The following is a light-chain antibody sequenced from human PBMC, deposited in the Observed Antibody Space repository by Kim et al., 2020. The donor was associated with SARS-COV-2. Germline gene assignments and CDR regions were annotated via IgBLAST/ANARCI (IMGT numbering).Light chain of an antibody. J-gene: IGLJ3*02. CDR1: RVYSNNA. Sequence: WVKRTCTMRRVYSNNANSWHQQQPGKGTRHLMKVNSDGSHSKGDGIPDRFSGSSSGAERYLTVSSLQSEDEADYYCQTWGAGIWVFGGGTRLTVL. V-gene: IGLV4-69*01. CDR3: QTWGAGIWV. CDR2: VNSDGSH.